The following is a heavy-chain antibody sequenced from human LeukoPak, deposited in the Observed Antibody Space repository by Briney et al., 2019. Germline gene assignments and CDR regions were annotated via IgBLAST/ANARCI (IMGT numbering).Heavy chain of an antibody. J-gene: IGHJ5*02. D-gene: IGHD4-11*01. V-gene: IGHV3-7*01. CDR2: IKQDGSEK. CDR3: ARDSNYFWFDH. CDR1: GFSFSSYW. Sequence: GGSLRLACAASGFSFSSYWTSWVRQAPGKGLEWVANIKQDGSEKSYVDSVKGRFTISRDNAMHSLYLQMNSLRAEDTAVYYCARDSNYFWFDHWGQGILVTVSS.